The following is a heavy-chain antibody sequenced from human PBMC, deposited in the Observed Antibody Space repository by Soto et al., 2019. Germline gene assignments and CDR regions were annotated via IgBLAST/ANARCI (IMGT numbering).Heavy chain of an antibody. V-gene: IGHV4-4*02. CDR1: SGSISSSNW. CDR3: ARRVAAADYYYYHMDV. D-gene: IGHD2-2*01. J-gene: IGHJ6*03. CDR2: IYHSGST. Sequence: SETLSLTCAVSSGSISSSNWWSWVRQPPGKGLEWIGEIYHSGSTNYNPSLKSRVTISVDKSKNQFSLKLSSVTAADTAVYYCARRVAAADYYYYHMDVWGKGTTVTGSS.